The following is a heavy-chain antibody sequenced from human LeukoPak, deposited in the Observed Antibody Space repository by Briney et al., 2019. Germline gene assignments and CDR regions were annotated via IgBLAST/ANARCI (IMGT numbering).Heavy chain of an antibody. V-gene: IGHV3-49*04. CDR3: TRHNYYEDGFDY. D-gene: IGHD3-22*01. J-gene: IGHJ4*02. CDR2: IRSKAYGGTT. Sequence: GSLRLSCTASGFTFGDYAMSWVRQAPGKGLEWVGFIRSKAYGGTTEYAASVKGRFTISRDDSKSIAYLQMNSLKTEDTAVYYCTRHNYYEDGFDYWGQGTLVTVSS. CDR1: GFTFGDYA.